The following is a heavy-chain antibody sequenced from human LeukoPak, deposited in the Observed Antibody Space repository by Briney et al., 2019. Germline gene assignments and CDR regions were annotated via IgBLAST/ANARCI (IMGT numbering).Heavy chain of an antibody. V-gene: IGHV4-4*07. J-gene: IGHJ4*01. CDR1: GDSISNFY. Sequence: PSETLSLTCTVSGDSISNFYWSWIRQPAEKGLECVVRVYSSGSTNYNPSLKSRVSMSVDTSKNQYSLRLISVTAADTAVYYCARAGFGSGWHYFDYWGRGILVSVSS. CDR3: ARAGFGSGWHYFDY. D-gene: IGHD6-19*01. CDR2: VYSSGST.